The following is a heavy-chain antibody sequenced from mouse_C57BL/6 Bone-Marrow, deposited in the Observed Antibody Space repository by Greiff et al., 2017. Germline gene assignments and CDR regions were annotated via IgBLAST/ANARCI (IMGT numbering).Heavy chain of an antibody. Sequence: EVQLQQSGPELVKPGASVKISCKASGYTFTDYYMNWVKQSHGKSLEWIGDINPNTGGTSYNQKFKGKATLTVDQSSSTAYMELRSLTSEDSAVYYCAREGGGEWYFDVGGTGTTVTVSS. V-gene: IGHV1-26*01. CDR3: AREGGGEWYFDV. CDR1: GYTFTDYY. J-gene: IGHJ1*03. CDR2: INPNTGGT.